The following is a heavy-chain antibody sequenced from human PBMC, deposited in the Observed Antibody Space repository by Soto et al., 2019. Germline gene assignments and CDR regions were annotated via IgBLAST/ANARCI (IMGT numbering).Heavy chain of an antibody. V-gene: IGHV3-23*01. D-gene: IGHD3-22*01. Sequence: GGSLRLSCADSGFRFSSYSIGWVRQTPGKGLEWVAAITATGDRTYYADSVTGRFTISRDNSKKTYYLQMTSLRAEDTAMYYCATMNGYFEYWGQGTPVTVSS. CDR3: ATMNGYFEY. CDR2: ITATGDRT. J-gene: IGHJ4*02. CDR1: GFRFSSYS.